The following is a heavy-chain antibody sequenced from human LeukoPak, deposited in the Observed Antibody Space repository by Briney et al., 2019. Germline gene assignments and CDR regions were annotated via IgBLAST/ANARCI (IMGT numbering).Heavy chain of an antibody. V-gene: IGHV3-30*18. CDR2: ISYDGSNK. Sequence: PGGSLRLSCAASGFTFSSYAMSWVRQAPGKGLEWVAVISYDGSNKYYADSVKGRFTISRDNSKNTLYLQMNSLRAEDTAVYYCAEDAMYGSGMYYFDYWGQGTLVTVSS. CDR1: GFTFSSYA. D-gene: IGHD3-10*01. J-gene: IGHJ4*02. CDR3: AEDAMYGSGMYYFDY.